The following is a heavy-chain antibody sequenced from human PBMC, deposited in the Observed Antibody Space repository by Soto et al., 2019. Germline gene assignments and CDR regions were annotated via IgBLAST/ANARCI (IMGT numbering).Heavy chain of an antibody. CDR1: GGSISSISYY. Sequence: QLQLQESGPGLVKPSETLSLTCTVSGGSISSISYYWGWIRQPPGKGLEWIGSIYYSGNTYYNPSLKSRVTISVATSKNHFSLRLSSVTAADTAVYYCARHDVSYGQYNWFDPWGQGTLVTVSS. CDR3: ARHDVSYGQYNWFDP. J-gene: IGHJ5*02. V-gene: IGHV4-39*01. CDR2: IYYSGNT. D-gene: IGHD5-18*01.